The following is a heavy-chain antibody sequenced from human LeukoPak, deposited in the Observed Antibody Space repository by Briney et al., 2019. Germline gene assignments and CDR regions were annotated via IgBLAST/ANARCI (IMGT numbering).Heavy chain of an antibody. Sequence: KSSETLSLTCTVSGDSISSSNSYWGWIRQPPGKGLEWIGSIYYSGNTYYNASLKSRVTISVDTSKNQFSLRLSSVTAADTAVYYCARVSGQFYFYYYMDVWGKGTTVTISS. CDR2: IYYSGNT. CDR3: ARVSGQFYFYYYMDV. CDR1: GDSISSSNSY. D-gene: IGHD6-19*01. J-gene: IGHJ6*03. V-gene: IGHV4-39*01.